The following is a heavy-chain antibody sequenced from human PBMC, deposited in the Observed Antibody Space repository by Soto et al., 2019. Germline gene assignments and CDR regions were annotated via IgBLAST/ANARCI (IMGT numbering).Heavy chain of an antibody. CDR2: ISYDGNKQ. D-gene: IGHD1-1*01. CDR1: GFTFSSYG. J-gene: IGHJ4*02. Sequence: QVQLVESGGGVVQPGGSLRLSCAASGFTFSSYGMHWVRQAPGKGLEWVAVISYDGNKQYYADSVKGRFTISRDNSKNTLSLQMNSRRGDDTAVYYCAKGRGPLEYYFDYWGQGTLVTVSS. CDR3: AKGRGPLEYYFDY. V-gene: IGHV3-30*18.